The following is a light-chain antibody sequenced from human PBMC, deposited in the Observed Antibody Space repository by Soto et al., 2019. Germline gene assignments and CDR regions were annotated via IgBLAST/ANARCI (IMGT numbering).Light chain of an antibody. J-gene: IGKJ1*01. CDR1: QDINDY. V-gene: IGKV1-17*03. CDR3: LQHRRVTGT. Sequence: DTQLTQSPSAMSASIGDRVTITCRASQDINDYLAWYQQKPGKAPRRLIYFASRLQSGVPSRFSGSGSETEFTLTISSLQPEDFATYYCLQHRRVTGTFCQATTVEMK. CDR2: FAS.